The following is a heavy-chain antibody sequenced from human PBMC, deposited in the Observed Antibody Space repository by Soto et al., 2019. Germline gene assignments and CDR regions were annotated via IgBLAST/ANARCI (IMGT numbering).Heavy chain of an antibody. D-gene: IGHD3-10*01. CDR2: ISGSGSFT. CDR3: AKIPTGSGSSKFDY. V-gene: IGHV3-23*01. J-gene: IGHJ4*02. CDR1: GFTFRTYA. Sequence: GGSLRLSCSASGFTFRTYAMNWVRQAPGKGLEWISAISGSGSFTHYADSVRGRFTISRDNSQNQLYLQMNNLRGDDTAMYYCAKIPTGSGSSKFDYWGQGIKVTVSS.